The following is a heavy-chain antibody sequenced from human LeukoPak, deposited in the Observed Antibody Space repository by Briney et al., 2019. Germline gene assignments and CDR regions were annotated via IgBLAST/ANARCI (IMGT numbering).Heavy chain of an antibody. Sequence: ASVKVSCKASGYTFITYGINWVRQAPGQGPEWMEWINPNTGNPTYAQGFTGRFVFSLDTSVSTANLQISSLKAEDTAVYYCARPSGTIFGVVTPFDYWGQGTLVTVSS. CDR1: GYTFITYG. J-gene: IGHJ4*02. CDR3: ARPSGTIFGVVTPFDY. CDR2: INPNTGNP. D-gene: IGHD3-3*01. V-gene: IGHV7-4-1*02.